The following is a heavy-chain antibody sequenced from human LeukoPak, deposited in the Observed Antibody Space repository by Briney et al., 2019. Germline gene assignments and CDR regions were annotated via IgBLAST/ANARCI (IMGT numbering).Heavy chain of an antibody. V-gene: IGHV3-21*01. CDR1: GLTFSSYS. Sequence: SGGSLRLSCAASGLTFSSYSMNWVRQAPGKGLEWVSSISSSSSYIYYADSVKGRFTISRDNAKNSLYLQMNSLRAEDTAVYYCARDQSGGYCTNGVCYRMGYDYWGQGTLVTVSS. J-gene: IGHJ4*02. CDR2: ISSSSSYI. CDR3: ARDQSGGYCTNGVCYRMGYDY. D-gene: IGHD2-8*01.